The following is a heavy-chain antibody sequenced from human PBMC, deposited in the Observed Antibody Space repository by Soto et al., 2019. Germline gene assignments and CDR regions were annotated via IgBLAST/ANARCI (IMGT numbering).Heavy chain of an antibody. Sequence: QVQLQESAPGLVKPSETLSLTCTVSGGSISSYCWSWIRQPPGKGMEWIGYIYYNGSTNYNPSLTRRVTISVDTSKNQFSLKLSSVTAADTAVYYCARDRHARASGYPLSPPYYYYVMDVWGQGTKVTVSS. J-gene: IGHJ6*02. CDR3: ARDRHARASGYPLSPPYYYYVMDV. CDR2: IYYNGST. CDR1: GGSISSYC. D-gene: IGHD5-12*01. V-gene: IGHV4-59*01.